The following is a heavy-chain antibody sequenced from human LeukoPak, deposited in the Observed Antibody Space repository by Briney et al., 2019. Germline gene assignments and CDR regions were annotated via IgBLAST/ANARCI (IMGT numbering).Heavy chain of an antibody. D-gene: IGHD7-27*01. CDR2: INQDGSQK. V-gene: IGHV3-7*03. Sequence: PGRSLRLSCAASGFTFSSYGMHWVRQAPGKGLEWVANINQDGSQKNYVDSVKGRFIVSRDNAKNSVYLQMNSLRAEDTALYYCAREDWGPWFDPRGQGALVTVS. CDR3: AREDWGPWFDP. CDR1: GFTFSSYG. J-gene: IGHJ5*02.